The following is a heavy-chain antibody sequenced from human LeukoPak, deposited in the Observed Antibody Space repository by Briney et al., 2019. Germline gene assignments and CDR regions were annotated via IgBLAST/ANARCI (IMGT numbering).Heavy chain of an antibody. Sequence: ASVKVSCKASGGTFSSYAISWVRQAPGQGLEWMGGIIPIFGTANYAQKLQGRVTMTTDTSTSTAYMELRSLRSDDTAVYYCARDLGWGYYDSSGSGFDYWGQGTLVTVSS. D-gene: IGHD3-22*01. CDR1: GGTFSSYA. V-gene: IGHV1-69*05. CDR3: ARDLGWGYYDSSGSGFDY. J-gene: IGHJ4*02. CDR2: IIPIFGTA.